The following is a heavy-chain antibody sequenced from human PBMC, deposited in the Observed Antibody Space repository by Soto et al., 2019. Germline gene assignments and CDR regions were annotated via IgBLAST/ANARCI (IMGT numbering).Heavy chain of an antibody. V-gene: IGHV1-69*06. CDR1: GGTFSSYA. J-gene: IGHJ6*02. Sequence: SVKVSCKASGGTFSSYAISWVRQAPGQGLEWMGGIIPIFGTANYAQKFQGRVTITADKSTNTAYMELSSLRSEDTAVYYCARDRSQEQLEPPDYYYYGMDVWGQGTTVTVSS. CDR3: ARDRSQEQLEPPDYYYYGMDV. CDR2: IIPIFGTA. D-gene: IGHD6-13*01.